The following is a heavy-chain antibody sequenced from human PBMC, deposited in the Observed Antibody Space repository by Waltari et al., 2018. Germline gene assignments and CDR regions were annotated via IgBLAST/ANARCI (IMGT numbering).Heavy chain of an antibody. Sequence: QVQLVQSGAEVKKPGASVKISCKTSEYTFTSSYIHLVRQAPGKGLEWMGIINPRGGSTIYAPTFQGRVTMTRETSTSTVYMELGSLRSEDTAVYYCALDTGALWMDVWGQGTTVTVSS. V-gene: IGHV1-46*01. CDR1: EYTFTSSY. CDR3: ALDTGALWMDV. J-gene: IGHJ6*02. CDR2: INPRGGST. D-gene: IGHD2-21*01.